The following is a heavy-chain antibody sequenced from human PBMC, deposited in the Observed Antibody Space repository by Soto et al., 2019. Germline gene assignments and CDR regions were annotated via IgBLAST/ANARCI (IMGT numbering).Heavy chain of an antibody. J-gene: IGHJ6*02. V-gene: IGHV3-13*01. CDR1: GFTFSSYD. CDR3: ARAVDVEAIAAAGTDYYYGMDV. CDR2: IGTAGDT. D-gene: IGHD6-13*01. Sequence: GGSLRLSCGAAGFTFSSYDMHWVRQATGKGLEWVSAIGTAGDTYYPGSVKGRFTISRENAKNSLYLQMNSLRAEDTAVYYCARAVDVEAIAAAGTDYYYGMDVWGQGTTVTVSS.